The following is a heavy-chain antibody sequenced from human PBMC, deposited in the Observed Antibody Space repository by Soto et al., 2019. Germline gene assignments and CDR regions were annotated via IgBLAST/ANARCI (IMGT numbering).Heavy chain of an antibody. CDR2: IKQDGSEK. J-gene: IGHJ4*02. Sequence: GGSLRLSCAASGFTFSSYWMSWVRQAPGKGLGWVANIKQDGSEKYYVDSVKGRFTISRDNAKNSLYLQMNSLRAEDTAVYYCAREDGLGWNYRDYWGQGTLVTVSS. D-gene: IGHD1-7*01. V-gene: IGHV3-7*01. CDR1: GFTFSSYW. CDR3: AREDGLGWNYRDY.